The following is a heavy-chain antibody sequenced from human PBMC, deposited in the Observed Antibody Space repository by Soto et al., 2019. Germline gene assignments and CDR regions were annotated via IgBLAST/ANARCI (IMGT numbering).Heavy chain of an antibody. D-gene: IGHD4-17*01. CDR1: GGSVSSGSYY. J-gene: IGHJ4*02. Sequence: QVQLQESGPGLVKPSETLSLTCTVSGGSVSSGSYYWSWIRQPPGKGLEWIGYIYYSGSTNYNPSLKSRVTISVDTSKNQFSLKLSSVTAADTAVYYCASGEDYCDYSDYFDYWGQGTLVTVSS. CDR2: IYYSGST. CDR3: ASGEDYCDYSDYFDY. V-gene: IGHV4-61*01.